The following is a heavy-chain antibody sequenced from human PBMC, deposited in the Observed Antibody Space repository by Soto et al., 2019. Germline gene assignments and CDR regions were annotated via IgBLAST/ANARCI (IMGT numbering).Heavy chain of an antibody. D-gene: IGHD1-1*01. J-gene: IGHJ5*02. CDR2: IYATGTT. CDR1: GASISGFY. Sequence: SETLSLTCTVSGASISGFYWSWIRKSAGEGLEWIGRIYATGTTDYNPSLKSRVMMSVDTSKKQFSLKLRSVTAADTAVYYCVRDGTKTLRDWFDPWGQGISVTVSS. CDR3: VRDGTKTLRDWFDP. V-gene: IGHV4-4*07.